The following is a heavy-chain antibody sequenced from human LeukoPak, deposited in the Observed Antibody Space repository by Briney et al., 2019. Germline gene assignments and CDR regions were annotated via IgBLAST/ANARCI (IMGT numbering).Heavy chain of an antibody. CDR3: ARGPWHAYYYGSGSSQNWFDP. V-gene: IGHV4-34*01. CDR1: GRSFSGYY. D-gene: IGHD3-10*01. CDR2: INHGGST. Sequence: PSETLSLTCAVYGRSFSGYYWSWIRQPPGKGLEWIGEINHGGSTNYNPSLKSRVTISVDTSKNQFSLKLSSVTAADTAVYYCARGPWHAYYYGSGSSQNWFDPWGQGTLVTVSS. J-gene: IGHJ5*02.